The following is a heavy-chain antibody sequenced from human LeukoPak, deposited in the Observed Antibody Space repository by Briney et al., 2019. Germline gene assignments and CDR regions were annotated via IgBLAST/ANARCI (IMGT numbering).Heavy chain of an antibody. CDR3: TRLGGDGYNSGYSDY. CDR2: IRGKANSYAT. J-gene: IGHJ4*02. CDR1: GFTFSGSA. Sequence: GGSLRLSCAASGFTFSGSAMHWVRQASGKGLEWVGRIRGKANSYATAYAASVKGRFTISRDDSKNTAYLQMNSLKTEDTAVYYCTRLGGDGYNSGYSDYWGQGTLVTVSS. D-gene: IGHD5-24*01. V-gene: IGHV3-73*01.